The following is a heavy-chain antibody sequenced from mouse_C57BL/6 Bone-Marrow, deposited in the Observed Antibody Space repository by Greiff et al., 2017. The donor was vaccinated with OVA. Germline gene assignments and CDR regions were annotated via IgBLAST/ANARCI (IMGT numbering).Heavy chain of an antibody. V-gene: IGHV8-8*01. CDR1: GFSLSTFGMG. J-gene: IGHJ4*01. CDR3: ARIGSNYFYYAMDY. CDR2: IWWDDDK. D-gene: IGHD2-5*01. Sequence: QVQLKQSGPGILQPSQTLSLTCSFSGFSLSTFGMGVGWIRQPSGKGLEWLAHIWWDDDKYYNPALKSRLPISKATSKNQVFLKIANVDTADTATYYCARIGSNYFYYAMDYWGQGTSVTVSS.